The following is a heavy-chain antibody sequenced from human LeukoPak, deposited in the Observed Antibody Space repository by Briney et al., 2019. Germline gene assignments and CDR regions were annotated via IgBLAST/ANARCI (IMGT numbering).Heavy chain of an antibody. D-gene: IGHD3-22*01. CDR1: GFTFSSYS. V-gene: IGHV3-48*01. J-gene: IGHJ5*02. CDR2: ISSSTNTI. CDR3: ARDYGYYDSSGSSP. Sequence: GGSLRLSCAASGFTFSSYSMNWVRQAPGKGLEWVSYISSSTNTIYYADSVKGRFTFSRDNAKNSLYLQMNSLRAEDTAVYYCARDYGYYDSSGSSPWGQGTLVTVSS.